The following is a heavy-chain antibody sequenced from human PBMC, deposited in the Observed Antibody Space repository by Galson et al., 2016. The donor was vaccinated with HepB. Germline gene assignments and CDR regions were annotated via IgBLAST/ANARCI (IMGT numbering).Heavy chain of an antibody. Sequence: SLRLSCAVSGFNFSTYWMNWVRQAPGEGLVWVSRINRDGSTTNYVDSVKGRFTISRDNAENTLYLQMDSLRVDDTAVYYCARMNYYCSGSPLDHWGQGSLVTVSS. V-gene: IGHV3-74*01. J-gene: IGHJ4*02. D-gene: IGHD3-10*01. CDR2: INRDGSTT. CDR3: ARMNYYCSGSPLDH. CDR1: GFNFSTYW.